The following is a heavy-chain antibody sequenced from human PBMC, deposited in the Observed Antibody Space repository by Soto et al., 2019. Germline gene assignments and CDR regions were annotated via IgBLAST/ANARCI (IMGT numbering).Heavy chain of an antibody. J-gene: IGHJ5*02. V-gene: IGHV1-18*04. Sequence: QLQLVQSAAEVKKPGASVRVSCKAYGYPFIKYGISWIRQAPEQGLEWMGWIKVDSGYTNYVQKFQGRVTMTADTSSDTAFMELRSLRLADTAVYFCATSYDTGFDPWGQGTLVSVSS. D-gene: IGHD3-9*01. CDR1: GYPFIKYG. CDR3: ATSYDTGFDP. CDR2: IKVDSGYT.